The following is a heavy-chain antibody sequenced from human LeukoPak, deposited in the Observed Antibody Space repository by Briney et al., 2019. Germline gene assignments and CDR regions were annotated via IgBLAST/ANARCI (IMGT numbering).Heavy chain of an antibody. V-gene: IGHV3-21*01. D-gene: IGHD3-10*01. CDR3: ARDGGWFGESYFDY. J-gene: IGHJ4*02. CDR1: GFTFSSYS. Sequence: GSLRLSCAASGFTFSSYSMNRVRQAPGKGLEWVSSISSSSSYIYYADSVKGRFTISRDNAKNSLYLQMNSLRAEDTAVYYCARDGGWFGESYFDYWGQGTLVTVSS. CDR2: ISSSSSYI.